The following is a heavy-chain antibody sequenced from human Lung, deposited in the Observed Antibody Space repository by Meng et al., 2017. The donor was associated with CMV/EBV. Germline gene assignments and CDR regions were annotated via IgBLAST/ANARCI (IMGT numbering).Heavy chain of an antibody. J-gene: IGHJ3*02. CDR2: IYYSGTT. D-gene: IGHD2-15*01. Sequence: SXTLSLXCTFSSSSITRRGYYWGWIRQPPGKGLEWVASIYYSGTTYYNPSLKSRVAISMDASKNQFSLKLSSVTAADTAIYYCARGLFSSQSTATFDVFDIWGQGXKVTVSS. CDR1: SSSITRRGYY. CDR3: ARGLFSSQSTATFDVFDI. V-gene: IGHV4-39*07.